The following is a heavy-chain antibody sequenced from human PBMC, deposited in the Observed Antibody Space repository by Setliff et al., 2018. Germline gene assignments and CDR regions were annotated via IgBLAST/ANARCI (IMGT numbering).Heavy chain of an antibody. Sequence: ASVKVSCKASGYTFTSYYMHWVRQAPGQGLEWMGIINPSGGSTSYAQKFQGRVTITADESTSTAYMELSSLGSEDTAVYYCAREPGTYMGNDGFDVWGQGTVVTVSS. V-gene: IGHV1-46*01. CDR2: INPSGGST. D-gene: IGHD1-7*01. J-gene: IGHJ3*01. CDR1: GYTFTSYY. CDR3: AREPGTYMGNDGFDV.